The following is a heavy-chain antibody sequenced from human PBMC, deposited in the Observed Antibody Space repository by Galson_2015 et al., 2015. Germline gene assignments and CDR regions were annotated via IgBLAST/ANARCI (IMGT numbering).Heavy chain of an antibody. D-gene: IGHD6-13*01. Sequence: SLRLSCAVSGFTFSGYWMSWVRQAPGKGLEWVANIKEDGSEKNYVDSAQGRFTNSRDNAKNSVFLQMNSLRAEDTALYYCARDGGWAAAAGTGGYYFDYWGQGTLVTVSS. CDR2: IKEDGSEK. V-gene: IGHV3-7*03. CDR3: ARDGGWAAAAGTGGYYFDY. CDR1: GFTFSGYW. J-gene: IGHJ4*02.